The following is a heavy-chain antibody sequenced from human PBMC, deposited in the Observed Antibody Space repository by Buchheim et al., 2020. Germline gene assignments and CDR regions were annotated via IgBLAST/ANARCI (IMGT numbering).Heavy chain of an antibody. V-gene: IGHV1-2*04. Sequence: QVQLVQSGAEVKKPGASVKVSCKASGYTFTGYYVHWVRQAPGQGLEWAGWINPDSGGTDYAQKFQGSVTMTRDTSISTAYLELRSLTSDDTAVYYCARGAGGDTIFGVLITTFYFDFWGQGAL. D-gene: IGHD3-3*01. CDR1: GYTFTGYY. CDR3: ARGAGGDTIFGVLITTFYFDF. CDR2: INPDSGGT. J-gene: IGHJ4*02.